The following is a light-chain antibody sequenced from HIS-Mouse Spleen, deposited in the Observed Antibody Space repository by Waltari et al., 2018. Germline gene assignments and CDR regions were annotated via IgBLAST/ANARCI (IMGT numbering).Light chain of an antibody. Sequence: QSVLTQPPSASGTPGQRVTISCSGSSPNIGSNYVYCYQQLPGTAPKLPIYRNNQRPSGVPDRFSGSKSGTSASLAISGLRSEDEADYYCAAWDDSLSGPWVFGGGTKLTVL. CDR3: AAWDDSLSGPWV. CDR1: SPNIGSNY. J-gene: IGLJ3*02. CDR2: RNN. V-gene: IGLV1-47*01.